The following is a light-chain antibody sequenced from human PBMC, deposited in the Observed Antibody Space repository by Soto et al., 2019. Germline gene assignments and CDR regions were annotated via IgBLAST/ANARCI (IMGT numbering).Light chain of an antibody. CDR2: GAS. V-gene: IGKV3-20*01. CDR3: PQYVSLWT. Sequence: EIVLTQSPGTLSLSQGERATLSCRASQSVSSSYLAWYQQKPGKAPSLLIFGASSRATGIPDRFSGSGPGTAFNLTISRLAPEDFAMYYCPQYVSLWTFDQGTKVEIK. J-gene: IGKJ1*01. CDR1: QSVSSSY.